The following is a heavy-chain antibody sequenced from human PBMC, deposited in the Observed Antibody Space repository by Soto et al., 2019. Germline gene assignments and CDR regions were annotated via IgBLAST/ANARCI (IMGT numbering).Heavy chain of an antibody. D-gene: IGHD4-17*01. CDR3: ARGAADYGDAFDV. Sequence: QVQLQESGPGLVNPSQTLSLTCTVSGGSTSRGGYYWTWIRQHPVRGLEWIAYIYYSGNTFYNPSLNSRLTISLDTSKNQFSLTLTSVTAADTAVYYCARGAADYGDAFDVWGQGTMVTVSS. CDR2: IYYSGNT. J-gene: IGHJ3*01. CDR1: GGSTSRGGYY. V-gene: IGHV4-31*03.